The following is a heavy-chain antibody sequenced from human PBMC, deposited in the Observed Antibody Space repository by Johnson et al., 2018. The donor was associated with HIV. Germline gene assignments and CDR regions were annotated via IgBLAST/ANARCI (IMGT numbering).Heavy chain of an antibody. J-gene: IGHJ3*02. V-gene: IGHV3-33*08. CDR2: TWFDETKQ. Sequence: QVQLVESGGGVVQPGRSLRLSCAASGFTFSSYGMHWVRQAPGKGLEWVATTWFDETKQYYADSVKGRSTISRDNFKKTLHLQMNSLRAEDTAVYYCARGTSRGWADAFDIWGQGTMVTVSS. D-gene: IGHD6-19*01. CDR3: ARGTSRGWADAFDI. CDR1: GFTFSSYG.